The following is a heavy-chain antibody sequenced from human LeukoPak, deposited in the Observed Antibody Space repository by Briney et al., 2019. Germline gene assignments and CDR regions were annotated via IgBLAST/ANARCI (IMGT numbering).Heavy chain of an antibody. J-gene: IGHJ3*02. CDR3: AKSNGYGLVDI. V-gene: IGHV4-59*12. Sequence: SETLSLTCSVSGMSGGTINSYYWSWIRQPPGQGLEWLGYIYYNGSTYYSPSLRSRVTISLDTSRNQFSLKLNSVTAADTAVYYCAKSNGYGLVDIWGQGTMVTVSS. CDR2: IYYNGST. CDR1: GMSGGTINSYY. D-gene: IGHD3-10*01.